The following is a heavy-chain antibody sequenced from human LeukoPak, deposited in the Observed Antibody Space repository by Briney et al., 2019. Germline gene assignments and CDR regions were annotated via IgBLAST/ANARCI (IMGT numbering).Heavy chain of an antibody. V-gene: IGHV4-34*01. CDR3: ARAYRTGSDAFDI. J-gene: IGHJ3*02. D-gene: IGHD1-1*01. CDR2: INHSGST. CDR1: GGSFSGYY. Sequence: SETLSLTCAVYGGSFSGYYWSWIRQPPGKGLEWIGEINHSGSTNYNPSLKSRVTISVDTSKNQFSLKLSSVTAADTAVYYCARAYRTGSDAFDIWGQGTMVTVSS.